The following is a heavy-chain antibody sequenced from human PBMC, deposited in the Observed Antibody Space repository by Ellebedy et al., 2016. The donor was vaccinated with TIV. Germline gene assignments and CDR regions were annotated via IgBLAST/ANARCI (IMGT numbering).Heavy chain of an antibody. J-gene: IGHJ2*01. Sequence: PGGSLRLSCAASGFTFSRSDMHWVRQAPGNGLEWVSAIGRGGDTYYPNSVKGRFTISRENAKNSLYLQMNSLRAEDTAVYYCAREGSSWCGDWNDWYFDLWGRGTLVTVSS. CDR3: AREGSSWCGDWNDWYFDL. V-gene: IGHV3-13*01. CDR1: GFTFSRSD. CDR2: IGRGGDT. D-gene: IGHD1-1*01.